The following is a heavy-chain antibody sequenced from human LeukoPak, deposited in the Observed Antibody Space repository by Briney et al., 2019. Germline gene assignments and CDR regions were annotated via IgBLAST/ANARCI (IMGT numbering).Heavy chain of an antibody. CDR3: ARDRGYSSFDY. CDR1: GFTFSNYW. D-gene: IGHD4-23*01. J-gene: IGHJ4*02. Sequence: GGSLRLSCAASGFTFSNYWMSWVCQAPGKGLEWVANIKEDGSEINYVDSVKGRFTISRDNAKNALFLQMNSLRVEDTAVYYCARDRGYSSFDYWGQGTLVTVSS. V-gene: IGHV3-7*01. CDR2: IKEDGSEI.